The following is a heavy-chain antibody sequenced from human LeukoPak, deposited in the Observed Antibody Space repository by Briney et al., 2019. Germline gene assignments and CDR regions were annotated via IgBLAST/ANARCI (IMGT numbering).Heavy chain of an antibody. D-gene: IGHD1-26*01. CDR2: ISSSSSYT. CDR1: GFTFSDYY. V-gene: IGHV3-11*06. Sequence: GGSLRLSCAASGFTFSDYYMSWIRQAAGKGLEWVSYISSSSSYTNYADSVKGRFTISRDNAKNSLHLQMNSLRDEETAVYYCARDHSGSYKYYFDYWGQGTLVTVSS. J-gene: IGHJ4*02. CDR3: ARDHSGSYKYYFDY.